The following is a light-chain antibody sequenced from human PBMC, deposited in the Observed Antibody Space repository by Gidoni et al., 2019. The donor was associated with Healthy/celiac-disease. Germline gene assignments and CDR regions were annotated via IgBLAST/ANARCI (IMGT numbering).Light chain of an antibody. J-gene: IGKJ2*01. V-gene: IGKV3-15*01. CDR1: QGVSSN. Sequence: ELVLTRSPATLSVSPGERATLSCRASQGVSSNLAWSQQKPGQAPRLLLYGASTRATGTPARFSVSGSGTEFTLTLSIRQSEDFAVDYCQQYNNWPPETFGQGTKLEIK. CDR3: QQYNNWPPET. CDR2: GAS.